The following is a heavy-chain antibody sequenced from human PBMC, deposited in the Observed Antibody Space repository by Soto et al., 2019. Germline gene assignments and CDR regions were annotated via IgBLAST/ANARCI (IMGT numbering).Heavy chain of an antibody. J-gene: IGHJ4*02. CDR1: GFPFSSYA. CDR3: AKDIVVVPAAMTYFDY. D-gene: IGHD2-2*01. Sequence: QPGGSLRLSCAASGFPFSSYAMSWVRQAPGQGLERVSAISGSSGSTYYADSVRGRFTISRDNSKNTLYLQMNSLRAEDTAVYYCAKDIVVVPAAMTYFDYWGQGTLVTVSS. CDR2: ISGSSGST. V-gene: IGHV3-23*01.